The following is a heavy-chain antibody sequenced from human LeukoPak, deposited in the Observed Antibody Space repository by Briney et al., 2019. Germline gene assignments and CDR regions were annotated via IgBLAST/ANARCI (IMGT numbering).Heavy chain of an antibody. D-gene: IGHD2/OR15-2a*01. Sequence: GGSLRLSCAASGFTFSSYGMHWVRQAPGKGLEWMTLISYDGSKKYYADSVKGRFTISRDNSKNTLSLQMDSLRAEDTAVYYCATTRATTWYYFDYWGQGTLVTVSS. V-gene: IGHV3-30*03. J-gene: IGHJ4*02. CDR2: ISYDGSKK. CDR3: ATTRATTWYYFDY. CDR1: GFTFSSYG.